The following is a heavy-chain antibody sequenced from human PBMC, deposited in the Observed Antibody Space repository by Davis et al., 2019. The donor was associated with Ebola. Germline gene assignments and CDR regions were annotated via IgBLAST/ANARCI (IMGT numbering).Heavy chain of an antibody. Sequence: GESLKISCAASGFTFSTYSMSWVRQAPGKGLEWVSYISSSSSYTNYADSVKGRFTISRDNAKNSLYLQMNSLRAEDTAVYYCARVGGYGMDVWGQGTTVTVSS. CDR3: ARVGGYGMDV. J-gene: IGHJ6*02. V-gene: IGHV3-21*05. D-gene: IGHD3-16*01. CDR1: GFTFSTYS. CDR2: ISSSSSYT.